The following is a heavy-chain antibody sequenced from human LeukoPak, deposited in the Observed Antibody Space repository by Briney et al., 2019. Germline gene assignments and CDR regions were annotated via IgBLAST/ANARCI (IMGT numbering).Heavy chain of an antibody. CDR1: GGTFSSYA. CDR2: IIPIFGTA. J-gene: IGHJ4*02. CDR3: ARKPLYGDYRYTPRRYYFDY. Sequence: GASVKVSCKASGGTFSSYAISWVRQAPGQGLEWMGGIIPIFGTANYAQKFQGRVTITADESTSTAYMELSSLRSEDTAVYYCARKPLYGDYRYTPRRYYFDYGGQGTLVTVSS. V-gene: IGHV1-69*13. D-gene: IGHD4-17*01.